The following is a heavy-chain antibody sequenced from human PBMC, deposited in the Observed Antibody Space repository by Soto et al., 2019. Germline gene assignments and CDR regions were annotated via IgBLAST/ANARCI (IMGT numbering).Heavy chain of an antibody. J-gene: IGHJ6*02. CDR2: INSDGSST. Sequence: GGSLRLSCAASGFTFSSYWMHWVRQAPGKGLVWVSRINSDGSSTSYADSVKGRFTISRDNAKNTLYLQMNSLRAEDTAVYYCARGSSSPNYYYYGMDVWGQGTTVTGSS. D-gene: IGHD6-6*01. CDR1: GFTFSSYW. V-gene: IGHV3-74*01. CDR3: ARGSSSPNYYYYGMDV.